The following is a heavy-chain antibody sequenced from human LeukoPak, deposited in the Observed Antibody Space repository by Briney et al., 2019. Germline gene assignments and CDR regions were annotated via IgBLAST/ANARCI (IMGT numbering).Heavy chain of an antibody. J-gene: IGHJ3*02. CDR1: GLTFSSYA. D-gene: IGHD6-13*01. CDR3: ARDRSSSWSGGAFDI. Sequence: GGSLRLSCAASGLTFSSYAMSWFRRAPGRGLEWVSSISSSRSYIYYADSVKGRFTISRDNATNLLYLQMKSRRAEETAVYYCARDRSSSWSGGAFDIWGQGTMVTVSS. V-gene: IGHV3-21*01. CDR2: ISSSRSYI.